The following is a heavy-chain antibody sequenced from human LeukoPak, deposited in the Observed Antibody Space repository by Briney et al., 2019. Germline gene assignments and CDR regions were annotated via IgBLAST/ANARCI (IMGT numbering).Heavy chain of an antibody. CDR3: ARPSVAMLLGSSWFDP. J-gene: IGHJ5*02. D-gene: IGHD5-12*01. CDR2: ISAYNGNT. Sequence: GASVKVSCKASGYTFTSYGISWVRQAPGQGLEWMGWISAYNGNTNYAQKLQGRVTMTTDTSTSTAYMELRSLRSDDTAVYYCARPSVAMLLGSSWFDPWGQGTLVTVSS. CDR1: GYTFTSYG. V-gene: IGHV1-18*01.